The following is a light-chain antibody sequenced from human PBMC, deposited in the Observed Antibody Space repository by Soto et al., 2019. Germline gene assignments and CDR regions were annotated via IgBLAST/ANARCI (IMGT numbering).Light chain of an antibody. CDR3: QQDGSSYPWP. CDR1: QSVTSRH. CDR2: GAS. V-gene: IGKV3-20*01. Sequence: EIVLTQTPGTLSLSPCERATLFCRASQSVTSRHLAWYQQKPGQAPRLLIYGASSRATGIPDRFSGSGSGTDFTLTIRRLEPEDFAVYYCQQDGSSYPWPFGQGTKVDIK. J-gene: IGKJ1*01.